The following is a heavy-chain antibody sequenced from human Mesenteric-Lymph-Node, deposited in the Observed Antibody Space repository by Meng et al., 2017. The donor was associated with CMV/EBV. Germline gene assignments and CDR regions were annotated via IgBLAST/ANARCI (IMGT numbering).Heavy chain of an antibody. CDR3: ARAPYYESSGYYSPAGMDV. Sequence: SETLSLTCAISGDSVFSNSAAWNWIRQSPSRGLEWLGRTYYRSKWYNDYAVSMKSRITINPDTSKNQFSLQLNSVTPEDTAVYYCARAPYYESSGYYSPAGMDVWGQGTTVTVSS. CDR1: GDSVFSNSAA. V-gene: IGHV6-1*01. CDR2: TYYRSKWYN. J-gene: IGHJ6*02. D-gene: IGHD3-22*01.